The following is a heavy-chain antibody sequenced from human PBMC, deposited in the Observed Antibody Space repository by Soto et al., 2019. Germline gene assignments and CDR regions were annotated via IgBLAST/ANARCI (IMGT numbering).Heavy chain of an antibody. CDR2: ISSSRTT. D-gene: IGHD6-6*01. V-gene: IGHV3-11*06. J-gene: IGHJ6*02. CDR3: ARDVYRYSSSSPEDV. Sequence: LRLSCAASGFTFSDYYMSWIRQAPGKGLDWVAYISSSRTTKYGDSVKGRFTISRDNAKNSLFLQMNSLRGEDTAVYYCARDVYRYSSSSPEDVWGQGTTVTVSS. CDR1: GFTFSDYY.